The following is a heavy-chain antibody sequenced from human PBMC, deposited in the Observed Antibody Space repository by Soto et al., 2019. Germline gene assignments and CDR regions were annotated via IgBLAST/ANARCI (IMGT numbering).Heavy chain of an antibody. CDR2: IHYNGRT. V-gene: IGHV4-59*02. D-gene: IGHD3-22*01. J-gene: IGHJ4*02. CDR1: GVSVSDYH. Sequence: SETLSLTCSVSGVSVSDYHWTWLRLTPKKENQWIGLIHYNGRTDSSPSLKSRVTISLDMSKNHVSLILKSVNIADSAIYYCARCHFDTRRYSNALDYWGQGIQVTVSS. CDR3: ARCHFDTRRYSNALDY.